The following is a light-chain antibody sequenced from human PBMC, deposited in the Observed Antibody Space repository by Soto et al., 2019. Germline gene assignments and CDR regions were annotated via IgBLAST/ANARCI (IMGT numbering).Light chain of an antibody. V-gene: IGLV2-23*02. CDR1: RSDVGSYNL. J-gene: IGLJ1*01. Sequence: QSVLTQPASVSGSLGQSITISCTGSRSDVGSYNLVSWYQQYPGKAPKLMIYEVTKRPSGVSNRFSGSKSRNTASLTISGLQAEDEADYYCCSYAGTYVFGTGTKVTVL. CDR2: EVT. CDR3: CSYAGTYV.